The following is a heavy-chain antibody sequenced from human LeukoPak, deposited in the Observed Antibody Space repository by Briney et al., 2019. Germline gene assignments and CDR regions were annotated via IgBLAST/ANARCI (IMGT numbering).Heavy chain of an antibody. Sequence: ASVKVSCKASGGTFSSYAISWVRQAPGQGLEWMGGIIPIFGTANYAQKFQGRVTITADKSTSTAYMELSSLRSEDTAVYYCARDMSVAGTPYYYYYGMDVWGQGTTVTVSS. CDR2: IIPIFGTA. D-gene: IGHD6-19*01. CDR3: ARDMSVAGTPYYYYYGMDV. V-gene: IGHV1-69*06. J-gene: IGHJ6*02. CDR1: GGTFSSYA.